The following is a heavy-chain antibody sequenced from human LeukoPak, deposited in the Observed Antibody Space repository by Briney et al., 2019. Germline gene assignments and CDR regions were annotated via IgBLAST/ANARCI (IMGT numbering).Heavy chain of an antibody. J-gene: IGHJ5*02. CDR2: INSDGTTT. CDR1: GFTFSNYF. Sequence: GGSLRLSCAASGFTFSNYFMHWVRQAPGKGLVWVSRINSDGTTTMYADSVKGRFTISRGNAKNTLYLQMSSLRDEDTAVYYCARRVDATRWFDPRGQGTLVTVSS. D-gene: IGHD2-15*01. CDR3: ARRVDATRWFDP. V-gene: IGHV3-74*03.